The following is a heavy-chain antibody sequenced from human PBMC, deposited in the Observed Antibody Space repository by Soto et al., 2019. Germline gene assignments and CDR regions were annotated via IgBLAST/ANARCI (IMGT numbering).Heavy chain of an antibody. J-gene: IGHJ3*02. CDR1: GGSIGTYY. V-gene: IGHV4-59*01. CDR3: ARVQRHTSRPYAIDI. Sequence: SETLSLTCTVSGGSIGTYYWNWIRQPPGKGLEWIGYIDYSGSTNYNPSLTSRVTISVDTSKNQLSLKLNSVTAADRAVYYCARVQRHTSRPYAIDIWGQGTMVTVSS. CDR2: IDYSGST. D-gene: IGHD6-13*01.